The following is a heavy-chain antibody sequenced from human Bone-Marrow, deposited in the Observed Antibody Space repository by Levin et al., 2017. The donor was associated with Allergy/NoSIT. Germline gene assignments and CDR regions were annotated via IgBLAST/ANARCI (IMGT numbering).Heavy chain of an antibody. CDR1: GGSISSGGYY. Sequence: PSETLSLTCTVSGGSISSGGYYWSWIRQHPGKGLEWIGYIYYSGSTYYNPSLKSRVTISVDTSKNQFSLKLSSVTAADTAVYYCASKATRYDSSGYGAFDIWGQGTMVTVSS. J-gene: IGHJ3*02. D-gene: IGHD3-22*01. CDR3: ASKATRYDSSGYGAFDI. V-gene: IGHV4-31*03. CDR2: IYYSGST.